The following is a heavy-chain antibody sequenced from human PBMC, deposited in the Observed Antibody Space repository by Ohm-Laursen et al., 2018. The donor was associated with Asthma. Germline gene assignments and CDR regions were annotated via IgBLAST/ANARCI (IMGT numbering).Heavy chain of an antibody. V-gene: IGHV3-30*03. CDR3: ARDSVPIVGATNGMDV. D-gene: IGHD1-26*01. CDR2: ISYDGSNK. J-gene: IGHJ6*02. CDR1: GFTFSSYG. Sequence: SLRLSCSASGFTFSSYGMHWVRQAPGKGLEWVAVISYDGSNKYYADSVKGRFTISRDNAKNSLYLQMNSLRAEGTAVYYCARDSVPIVGATNGMDVWGQGITVTVSS.